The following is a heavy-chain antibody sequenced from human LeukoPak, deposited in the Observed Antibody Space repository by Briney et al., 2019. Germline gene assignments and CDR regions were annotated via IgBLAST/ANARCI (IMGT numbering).Heavy chain of an antibody. CDR1: GFTFSSYA. CDR2: ISGSGGST. D-gene: IGHD6-6*01. Sequence: GGSLRLSCAVSGFTFSSYAMSWVRQAPGKGLEWVSAISGSGGSTYYADSVKGRFTISRDNSKNTLYLQMNSLRAEDTAVYYCAKRRSALAAPSPLGYWGQGTLVTVSS. J-gene: IGHJ4*02. CDR3: AKRRSALAAPSPLGY. V-gene: IGHV3-23*01.